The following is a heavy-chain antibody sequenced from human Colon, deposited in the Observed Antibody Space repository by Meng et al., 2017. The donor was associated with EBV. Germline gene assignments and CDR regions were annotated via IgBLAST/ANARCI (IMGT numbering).Heavy chain of an antibody. V-gene: IGHV4-30-4*01. CDR3: ASFDHIPRRNYFDY. Sequence: QVPLQESGPGLVAPSPTLSLTCTVSGGSMSSGNYYWSWIRQPPGKGLEWIGYIHHSGSAYYNPSLKSRVSIPVDTSKNQFSLNLNSMTAADTAVYYCASFDHIPRRNYFDYWGQGTLVTVSS. D-gene: IGHD2-21*01. J-gene: IGHJ4*02. CDR2: IHHSGSA. CDR1: GGSMSSGNYY.